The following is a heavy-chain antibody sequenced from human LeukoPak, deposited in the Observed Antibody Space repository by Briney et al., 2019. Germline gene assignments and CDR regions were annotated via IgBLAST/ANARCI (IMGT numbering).Heavy chain of an antibody. D-gene: IGHD3-22*01. V-gene: IGHV3-21*01. CDR2: ISSSSSYI. J-gene: IGHJ4*02. CDR3: ASGYYYDSSDYYYAAFDY. CDR1: GFTFSSYS. Sequence: GGSLRLSCAASGFTFSSYSMNWVRQAPGKGLEWVSSISSSSSYIYYADSVKGRFTISRDNAKNSLYLQMNSLRAEDTAVYYCASGYYYDSSDYYYAAFDYWGQGTLVTVSS.